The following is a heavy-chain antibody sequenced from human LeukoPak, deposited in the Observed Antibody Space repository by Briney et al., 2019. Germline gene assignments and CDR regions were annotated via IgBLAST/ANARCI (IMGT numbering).Heavy chain of an antibody. J-gene: IGHJ5*02. CDR2: IYHSGST. V-gene: IGHV4-38-2*02. CDR3: ARAPRMNWFDP. Sequence: PSETLSLTCTVSGYSISSGYYWGWIWQPPGKGLEWIGSIYHSGSTYYNPSLKSRVTISVDTSKNQFSLKLSSVTAADTAVYYCARAPRMNWFDPWGQGTLVTVSS. CDR1: GYSISSGYY.